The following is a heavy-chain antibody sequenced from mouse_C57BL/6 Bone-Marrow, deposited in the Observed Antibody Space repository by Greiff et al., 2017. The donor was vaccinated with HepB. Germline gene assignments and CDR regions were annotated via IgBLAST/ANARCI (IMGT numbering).Heavy chain of an antibody. CDR1: GFTFRDYY. CDR3: ARDFPYYYGSSSYWYFDV. D-gene: IGHD1-1*01. V-gene: IGHV5-16*01. J-gene: IGHJ1*03. CDR2: INYDGSST. Sequence: EVQVVESEGGLVQPGSSMKLSCTASGFTFRDYYMAWVRQVPEKGLEWVANINYDGSSTSYLDSLKSRFIISRDNAKNILYLQMSSLKSEDTATYYCARDFPYYYGSSSYWYFDVWGTGTTVTVSS.